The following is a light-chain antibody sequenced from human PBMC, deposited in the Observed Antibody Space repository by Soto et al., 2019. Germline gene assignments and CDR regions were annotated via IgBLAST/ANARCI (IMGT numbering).Light chain of an antibody. CDR3: SSYAGRNTYV. Sequence: QSALTQPPSASGSPGQSGTISCTGTSSDVGGYNYVSWFQQHPGKAPKLMIFEVSKRPSGVPDRFSGSRSGNTASLTVSGLQAEDEADYYCSSYAGRNTYVFGTGTKVTVL. J-gene: IGLJ1*01. V-gene: IGLV2-8*01. CDR1: SSDVGGYNY. CDR2: EVS.